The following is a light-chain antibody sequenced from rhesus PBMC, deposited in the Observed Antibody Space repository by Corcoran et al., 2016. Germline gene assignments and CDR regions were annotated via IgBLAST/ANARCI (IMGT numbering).Light chain of an antibody. J-gene: IGKJ4*01. CDR3: LQDIQLPLT. CDR1: QSLLHSNGYTY. V-gene: IGKV2-78*01. CDR2: LGS. Sequence: DIVMTQTPLSLPVTPGEPASISCRSSQSLLHSNGYTYLFWYLPKPGQSPQLLIYLGSNRASGVPDRFSGSGSGTDFTLKISRVEAEDVGVYYCLQDIQLPLTFGGGTKVELK.